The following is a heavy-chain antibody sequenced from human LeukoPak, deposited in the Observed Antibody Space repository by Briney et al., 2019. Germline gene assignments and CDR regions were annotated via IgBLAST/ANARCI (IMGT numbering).Heavy chain of an antibody. J-gene: IGHJ4*02. CDR3: ARTIQGRPYYFDS. Sequence: SETLSLTCTVSSGSIRSHFWSWIRQPPGKGLEWIGYVYDSGYTKYRPSLKSRVTISIDTSKNQYSLNLNSVTAAGAAVYYCARTIQGRPYYFDSWGQGTLVTVSS. CDR1: SGSIRSHF. CDR2: VYDSGYT. V-gene: IGHV4-59*11. D-gene: IGHD6-6*01.